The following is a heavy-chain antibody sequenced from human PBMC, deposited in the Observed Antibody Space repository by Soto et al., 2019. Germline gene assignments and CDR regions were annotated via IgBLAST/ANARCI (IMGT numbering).Heavy chain of an antibody. CDR3: AVPYLYSSSTFDM. CDR1: GFTFSSYW. CDR2: INSGGSST. J-gene: IGHJ3*02. Sequence: PGGSLRLSCAASGFTFSSYWMHWVRQAPGKGLVWVSRINSGGSSTSYADPVKGRFTISRDNAKNTLYLQMNSLRAEDTAVYYCAVPYLYSSSTFDMWGQGTMVTVSS. D-gene: IGHD6-6*01. V-gene: IGHV3-74*01.